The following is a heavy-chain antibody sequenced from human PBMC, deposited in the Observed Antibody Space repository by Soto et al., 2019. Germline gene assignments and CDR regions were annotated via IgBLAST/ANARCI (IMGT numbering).Heavy chain of an antibody. V-gene: IGHV4-38-2*02. J-gene: IGHJ6*02. D-gene: IGHD5-12*01. CDR3: ARETIVATTAGYYYYYGMDV. Sequence: KSSETLSLTCAVSGYSISSGYYWGWIRQPPGKGLGWIGSIYHSGSTYYNPSLKSRVTISVDTSKNQFSLKLSSVTAADTAVYYCARETIVATTAGYYYYYGMDVWGQGTTVTVSS. CDR1: GYSISSGYY. CDR2: IYHSGST.